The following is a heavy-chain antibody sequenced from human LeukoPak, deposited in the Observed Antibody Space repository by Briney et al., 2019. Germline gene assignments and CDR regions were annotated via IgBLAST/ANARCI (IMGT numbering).Heavy chain of an antibody. D-gene: IGHD5-18*01. Sequence: PSETLSLTCAVYGGSFSGYYWTWIRQPPGKGLEWIGEINHSGSTNYNPSLKRRATISVDTSKTHFSLKLSSVPAADTAVYYCASWAAMATGYYFDYWGQGTLVSVSS. CDR1: GGSFSGYY. J-gene: IGHJ4*02. CDR2: INHSGST. V-gene: IGHV4-34*01. CDR3: ASWAAMATGYYFDY.